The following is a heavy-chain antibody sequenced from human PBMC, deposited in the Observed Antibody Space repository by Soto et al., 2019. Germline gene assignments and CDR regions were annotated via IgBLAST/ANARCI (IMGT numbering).Heavy chain of an antibody. J-gene: IGHJ4*02. Sequence: GGSLRLSCAASGFTFSSYAMSWVRQAPGKGLEWVSAISGSGGSTYYADSVKGRFTISRDNSKNTLYLQMNSLRAEDTAVYYWAKDQQWRVSPPPYWGQGTLVTVSS. CDR2: ISGSGGST. CDR3: AKDQQWRVSPPPY. CDR1: GFTFSSYA. V-gene: IGHV3-23*01. D-gene: IGHD6-19*01.